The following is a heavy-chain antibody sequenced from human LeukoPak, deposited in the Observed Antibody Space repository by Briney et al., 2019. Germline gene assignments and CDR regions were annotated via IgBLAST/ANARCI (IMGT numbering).Heavy chain of an antibody. Sequence: PGGSLRHSSAAPGFTFSSSPMSWVRPAPGKGREWVSRFISIGGDTPYADSVKGRFTISRDNSKDTVYLQMNRLRVEDTAVYYCARGPIITIFGVVIGRAFDYWGQGTLVTVSS. J-gene: IGHJ4*02. D-gene: IGHD3-3*01. CDR3: ARGPIITIFGVVIGRAFDY. V-gene: IGHV3-23*01. CDR1: GFTFSSSP. CDR2: FISIGGDT.